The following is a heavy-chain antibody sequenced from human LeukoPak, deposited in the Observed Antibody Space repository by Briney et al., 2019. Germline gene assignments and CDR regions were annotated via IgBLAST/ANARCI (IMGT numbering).Heavy chain of an antibody. CDR1: GFTFSGSA. D-gene: IGHD2-2*01. CDR2: IRSKANSYAT. V-gene: IGHV3-73*01. J-gene: IGHJ4*02. CDR3: TQARGGYCSSTSCYAPFDY. Sequence: GGSLRLSCAASGFTFSGSAMHWVRQASGKGLEWVGRIRSKANSYATAYAASVKGRFTISRDDSKNMAYLQMNSLKTEDTAVYYCTQARGGYCSSTSCYAPFDYWGQGTLVTVSS.